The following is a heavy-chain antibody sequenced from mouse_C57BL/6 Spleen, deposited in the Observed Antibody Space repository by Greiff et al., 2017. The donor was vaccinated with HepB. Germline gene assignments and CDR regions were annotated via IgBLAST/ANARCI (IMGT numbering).Heavy chain of an antibody. J-gene: IGHJ1*03. V-gene: IGHV5-12*01. Sequence: DVHLVESGGGLVQPGGSLKLSCAASGFTFSDYYMYWVRQTPEKRLEWVAYISNGGGSTYYPDTVKGRFTISRDNAKNTLYLQMSRLKSEDTAMYYCARLGSSYGDWYFDVWGTGTTVTVSS. CDR1: GFTFSDYY. CDR3: ARLGSSYGDWYFDV. CDR2: ISNGGGST. D-gene: IGHD1-1*01.